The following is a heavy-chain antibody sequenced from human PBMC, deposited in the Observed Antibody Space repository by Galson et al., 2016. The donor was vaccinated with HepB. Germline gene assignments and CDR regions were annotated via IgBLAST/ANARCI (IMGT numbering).Heavy chain of an antibody. V-gene: IGHV1-69*04. J-gene: IGHJ6*03. CDR2: IIPILGIA. CDR3: AKESFSITIFGLPAGHYYYMDV. CDR1: GGTFSSYT. D-gene: IGHD3-3*01. Sequence: SVKVSCKASGGTFSSYTISWVRQAPGQGLEWMGRIIPILGIANYAQKFQGRVTITADKSTSTAYMELSSLRSEDTAVYYCAKESFSITIFGLPAGHYYYMDVWGKGTTVTVSS.